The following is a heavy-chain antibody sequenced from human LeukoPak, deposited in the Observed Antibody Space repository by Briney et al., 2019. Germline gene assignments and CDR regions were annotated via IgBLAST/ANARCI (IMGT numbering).Heavy chain of an antibody. CDR1: GGSFSGYY. V-gene: IGHV4-34*01. Sequence: PSETLSLTCAVYGGSFSGYYWSWIRQPPGKGLEWIGEINHSGSTNYNPSLKRRVTISLDTSKNQFPLNLSSVTAADPAVYYRAGFPAKIAAAGPRSGYYGMDVWGEGRTVTVSS. CDR3: AGFPAKIAAAGPRSGYYGMDV. D-gene: IGHD6-13*01. J-gene: IGHJ6*01. CDR2: INHSGST.